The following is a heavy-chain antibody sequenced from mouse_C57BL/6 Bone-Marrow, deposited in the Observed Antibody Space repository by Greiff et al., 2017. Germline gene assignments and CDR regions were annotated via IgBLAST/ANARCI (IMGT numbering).Heavy chain of an antibody. CDR1: GFNINNTY. CDR3: DRGYSNALAY. D-gene: IGHD2-5*01. V-gene: IGHV14-3*01. J-gene: IGHJ3*01. CDR2: IDPANGNT. Sequence: EVQLQQSVAELVRPGASVKLSCTASGFNINNTYMHWVKQRPEQGLEWIGRIDPANGNTNYAPKFQGKATITADTSSNTAYLQLSSLTSEDTAIYYCDRGYSNALAYWGQGTLVTVSA.